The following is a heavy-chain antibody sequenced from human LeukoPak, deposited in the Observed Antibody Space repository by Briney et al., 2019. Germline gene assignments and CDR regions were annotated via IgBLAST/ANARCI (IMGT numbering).Heavy chain of an antibody. V-gene: IGHV3-23*01. J-gene: IGHJ4*02. Sequence: PGGSLRLSCAASGFTFSSYAISWVRQAPGKGLEWVSAISGSGGSTYYADSVKGRFTISRDNSKNTLYLQMNSLRAEDTAVYYCAKDRRSAITGTNGAFGYWGQGTLVTVSS. D-gene: IGHD1-20*01. CDR2: ISGSGGST. CDR1: GFTFSSYA. CDR3: AKDRRSAITGTNGAFGY.